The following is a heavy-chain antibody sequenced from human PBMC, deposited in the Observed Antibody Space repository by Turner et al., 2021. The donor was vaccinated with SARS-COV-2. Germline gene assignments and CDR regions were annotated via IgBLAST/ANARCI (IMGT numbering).Heavy chain of an antibody. D-gene: IGHD3-3*01. J-gene: IGHJ4*02. Sequence: QVQLQQWGAGLFKPSETLSLTCAVYGGSFSGYFWTWIRQPPGKGLEWFGEINHSGSTNYNPSLKSRVTISVDTSKNQFSLKLSSVTAADTAVYYCARGQGWLQPPFGYWGQGTLVTVSS. CDR3: ARGQGWLQPPFGY. V-gene: IGHV4-34*01. CDR1: GGSFSGYF. CDR2: INHSGST.